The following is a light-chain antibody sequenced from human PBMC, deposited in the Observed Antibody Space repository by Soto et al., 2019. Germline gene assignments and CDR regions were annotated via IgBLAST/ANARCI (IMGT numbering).Light chain of an antibody. CDR3: QQYGSPRGT. J-gene: IGKJ1*01. Sequence: EIVLTQSPGTLSLSPGEGAALSCRASQSISNSNLAWYQQKPGQAPRLLVYAASSRATGIPVRFSGSGSGTDFTLTISRLEPEDFAIYYCQQYGSPRGTFGQGTKVDIK. V-gene: IGKV3-20*01. CDR2: AAS. CDR1: QSISNSN.